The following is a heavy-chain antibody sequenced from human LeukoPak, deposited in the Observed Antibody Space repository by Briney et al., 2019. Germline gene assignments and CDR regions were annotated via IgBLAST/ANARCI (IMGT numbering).Heavy chain of an antibody. D-gene: IGHD3-10*01. CDR1: GYSISSGYY. Sequence: SETLSLTCAVSGYSISSGYYWGWIRQPPGKGLEWIGSIYHSGSTYYNPSLKSRVTISVETSKSQFSLKLSSVTAADTAVYYCARGLWLGELPFDYWGQGTLVTVSS. CDR2: IYHSGST. J-gene: IGHJ4*02. CDR3: ARGLWLGELPFDY. V-gene: IGHV4-38-2*01.